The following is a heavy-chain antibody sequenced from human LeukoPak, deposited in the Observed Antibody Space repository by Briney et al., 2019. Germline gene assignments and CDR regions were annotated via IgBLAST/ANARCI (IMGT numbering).Heavy chain of an antibody. Sequence: ASVKVSCKASGYSFSTYTMHWVRQAPGQRLEWMGWINAGNGNTKYSQNFQGRVTITRDTSANTAYMEMSSLRSEDTAVYYCARLERLGMDVWGQGTTVTVSS. V-gene: IGHV1-3*01. D-gene: IGHD1-1*01. CDR1: GYSFSTYT. CDR3: ARLERLGMDV. J-gene: IGHJ6*02. CDR2: INAGNGNT.